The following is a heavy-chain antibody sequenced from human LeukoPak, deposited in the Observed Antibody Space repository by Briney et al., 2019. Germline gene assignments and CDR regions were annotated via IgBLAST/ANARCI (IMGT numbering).Heavy chain of an antibody. D-gene: IGHD6-13*01. Sequence: GGSLRLSCAASGFTFSTYAMTWVRQAPGKGLEWVSSISESSSSTYYAGSVKGRFTISRDNSKNTLYLQMNSLRAEDAAVYYCAKHIVAAGTNYWGQGTLVTVSS. CDR2: ISESSSST. CDR3: AKHIVAAGTNY. V-gene: IGHV3-23*01. CDR1: GFTFSTYA. J-gene: IGHJ4*02.